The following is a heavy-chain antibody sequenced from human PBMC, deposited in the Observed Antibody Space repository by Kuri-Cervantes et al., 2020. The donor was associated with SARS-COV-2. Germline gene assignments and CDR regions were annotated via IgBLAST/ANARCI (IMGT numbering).Heavy chain of an antibody. CDR3: ARLGTGLPFDS. J-gene: IGHJ4*02. Sequence: GSLRLSCIVSGASISETIFWWGWIRQPPGRGLEWIGSIYYRGNTYYNLSLKSRITMSVDTSKSQFSLRLRSVTAADTAMYYCARLGTGLPFDSWGQGTLVTVSS. V-gene: IGHV4-39*01. D-gene: IGHD7-27*01. CDR2: IYYRGNT. CDR1: GASISETIFW.